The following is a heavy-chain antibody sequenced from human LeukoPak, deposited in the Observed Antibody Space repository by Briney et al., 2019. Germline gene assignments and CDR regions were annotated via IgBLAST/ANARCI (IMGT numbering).Heavy chain of an antibody. V-gene: IGHV1-69*01. CDR3: ARGTNGLRLLQVDY. CDR1: GGTFSSYA. Sequence: ASVKVSCKASGGTFSSYAISWVRQAPGQGLEWMGGIIPIFGTANYAQKFQDRVTITADESTSTAYMELSSLRSEDTAVYYCARGTNGLRLLQVDYWGQGTLVTVSS. CDR2: IIPIFGTA. J-gene: IGHJ4*02. D-gene: IGHD2-8*01.